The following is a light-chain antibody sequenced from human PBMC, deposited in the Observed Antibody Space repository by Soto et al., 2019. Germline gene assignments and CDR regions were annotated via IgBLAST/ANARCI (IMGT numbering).Light chain of an antibody. V-gene: IGLV2-14*03. Sequence: QSALTQAASVSGSPGQSITISCTGTSSDVGGYNYVSWYQHHPGKAPKLMIYDVSNRPSGVSNRFSGSKSGNTASLTISGLQAEDEADYYCNSYTSSSTPYFVFGTGTKVTVL. CDR2: DVS. CDR3: NSYTSSSTPYFV. J-gene: IGLJ1*01. CDR1: SSDVGGYNY.